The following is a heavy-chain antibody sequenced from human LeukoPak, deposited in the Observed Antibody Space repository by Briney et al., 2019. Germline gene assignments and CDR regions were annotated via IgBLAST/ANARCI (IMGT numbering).Heavy chain of an antibody. CDR2: ISNSGST. CDR3: AEGSGGY. D-gene: IGHD1-26*01. Sequence: SETPSLTCTVSGASVSRYYWTWIRQPPGKGLEYLGYISNSGSTNYNPSLESRVTLSVDASKNQFSLKMTSVSAADTAVYYCAEGSGGYWGQGILVTVSS. J-gene: IGHJ4*02. CDR1: GASVSRYY. V-gene: IGHV4-59*02.